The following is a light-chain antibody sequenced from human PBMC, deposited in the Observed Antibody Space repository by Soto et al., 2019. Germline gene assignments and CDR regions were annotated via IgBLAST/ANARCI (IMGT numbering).Light chain of an antibody. CDR2: GTS. V-gene: IGKV3-20*01. Sequence: ENVLTQSPGTLSLSPGYRATLSCRASQRVRSIHLAWYQQKPGQAPRILIYGTSVRATGIPDRFRGSGSGTDFNLTIGRLEPEYFAVYYCPQYGGSPQFTCGPGTKVEI. CDR3: PQYGGSPQFT. CDR1: QRVRSIH. J-gene: IGKJ3*01.